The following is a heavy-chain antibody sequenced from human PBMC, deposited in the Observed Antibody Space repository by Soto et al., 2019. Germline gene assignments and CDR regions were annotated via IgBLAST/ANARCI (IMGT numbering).Heavy chain of an antibody. V-gene: IGHV4-59*01. CDR1: GGSIRAYY. J-gene: IGHJ6*02. CDR3: ATRVSGSVYGMDV. Sequence: SETLSLTCTVSGGSIRAYYRSWIRQPPGKGLEWIGYFYNSETTNYSPSLKSRVTMSVDTSKNQFSLKMSAVTAADTAVYYCATRVSGSVYGMDVWGQGTTVTVSS. CDR2: FYNSETT. D-gene: IGHD1-26*01.